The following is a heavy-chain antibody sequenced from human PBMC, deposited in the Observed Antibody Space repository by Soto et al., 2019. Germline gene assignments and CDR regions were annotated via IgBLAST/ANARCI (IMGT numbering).Heavy chain of an antibody. D-gene: IGHD3-22*01. CDR1: GYTFTDYY. V-gene: IGHV1-2*02. Sequence: ASVKVSCKASGYTFTDYYVHWVRQAPGQGLEWMGWINPNSGGTKSAQKFQGRVTMTRDTSISTAYMELSRLRSDDTAVYYCARRKGDYYDSSGYHYYFDYWGQGTLGTVSS. CDR2: INPNSGGT. CDR3: ARRKGDYYDSSGYHYYFDY. J-gene: IGHJ4*02.